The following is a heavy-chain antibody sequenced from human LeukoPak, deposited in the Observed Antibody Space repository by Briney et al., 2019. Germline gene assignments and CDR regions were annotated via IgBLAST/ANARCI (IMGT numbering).Heavy chain of an antibody. D-gene: IGHD1-7*01. V-gene: IGHV1-8*02. CDR1: GYTFNNYD. CDR2: MNPNSGNT. CDR3: ARGGGPPTGTTPPTGDY. Sequence: GASVKVSCKASGYTFNNYDINWVRQATGQGLEWMGWMNPNSGNTGYAQKFQGRVTMTRDTSISTACMELSRLRSDDTAVYYCARGGGPPTGTTPPTGDYWGQGTLVTVSS. J-gene: IGHJ4*02.